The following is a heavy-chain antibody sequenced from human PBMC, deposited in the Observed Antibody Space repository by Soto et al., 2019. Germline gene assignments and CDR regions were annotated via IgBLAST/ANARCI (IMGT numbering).Heavy chain of an antibody. V-gene: IGHV4-59*01. CDR1: GGSSSNDY. J-gene: IGHJ4*02. CDR2: IYYSGST. CDR3: ARRWGTYFDY. D-gene: IGHD7-27*01. Sequence: SETLSLTCRVSGGSSSNDYWTWIRQPPGKGLEWIGYIYYSGSTNYNPSLKSRVTISVDTSKNQFSLKLSSVTAADTAVYYCARRWGTYFDYWGQGTLVTVSS.